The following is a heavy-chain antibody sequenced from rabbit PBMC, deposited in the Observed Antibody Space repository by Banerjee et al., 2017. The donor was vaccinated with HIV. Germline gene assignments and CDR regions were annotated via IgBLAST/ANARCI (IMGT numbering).Heavy chain of an antibody. V-gene: IGHV1S40*01. CDR1: GFSFSSAYD. D-gene: IGHD6-1*01. Sequence: QSLEESGGGLVQPGASLTLTCTASGFSFSSAYDMCWVRQAPGKGLEWIACIYTIYSDTTYYATWAKGRFTISKTSSTTVTLQMTSLTVADTATYFCARDQGTYGYGGYASPFNLWGPGTLVTVS. CDR2: IYTIYSDTT. J-gene: IGHJ4*01. CDR3: ARDQGTYGYGGYASPFNL.